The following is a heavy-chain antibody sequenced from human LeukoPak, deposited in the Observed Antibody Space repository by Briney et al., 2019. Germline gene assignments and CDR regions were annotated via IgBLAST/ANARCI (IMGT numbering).Heavy chain of an antibody. CDR1: GGTFSSYA. CDR2: IIPIFGTA. Sequence: ASVKVSCKASGGTFSSYAISWVRQAPGQGLEWMGGIIPIFGTANYAQKLQGRVTITADESTSTAYMELSSLRSEDTAVYYCARGARGSRGYFDYWGQGTLVTVSS. D-gene: IGHD3-10*01. J-gene: IGHJ4*02. V-gene: IGHV1-69*01. CDR3: ARGARGSRGYFDY.